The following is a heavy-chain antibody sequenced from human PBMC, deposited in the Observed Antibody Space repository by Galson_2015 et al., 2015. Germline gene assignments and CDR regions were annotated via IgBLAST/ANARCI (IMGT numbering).Heavy chain of an antibody. CDR2: INAGNGNT. J-gene: IGHJ6*02. Sequence: SVKVSCKASGYTFTSYAMHWVRQAPGQRLEWMGWINAGNGNTKYSQKFQGRVTITRDTSASTAYMELSSLRSEDTAVYYCARGDSYGPEILGGMDVWGQGTTVTVSS. D-gene: IGHD5-18*01. CDR3: ARGDSYGPEILGGMDV. CDR1: GYTFTSYA. V-gene: IGHV1-3*01.